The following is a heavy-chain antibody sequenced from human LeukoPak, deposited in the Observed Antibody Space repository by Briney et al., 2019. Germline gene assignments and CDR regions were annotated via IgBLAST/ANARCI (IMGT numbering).Heavy chain of an antibody. Sequence: ASVKVSCKASGYTFTTYGISWVRQAPGQGLEWMGWISTYNGNTNYAQKLQGRVTMTTDTSTSTAYMELSSLRSEDTAVYYCARDGEESIYYYYGMDVWGQGTTVTVSS. CDR1: GYTFTTYG. CDR3: ARDGEESIYYYYGMDV. CDR2: ISTYNGNT. D-gene: IGHD2-21*01. V-gene: IGHV1-18*01. J-gene: IGHJ6*02.